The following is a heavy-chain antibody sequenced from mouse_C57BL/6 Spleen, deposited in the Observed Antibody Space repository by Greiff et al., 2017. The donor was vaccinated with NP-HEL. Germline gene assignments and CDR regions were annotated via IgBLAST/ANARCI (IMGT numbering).Heavy chain of an antibody. V-gene: IGHV1-15*01. Sequence: QVHVKQSGAELVRPGASVTLSCKASGYTFTDYEMHWVKQTPVHGLEWIGAIDPETGGTAYNQKFKGKAILTADKSSSTAYMELRSLTSEDSAVYYCHYYGSSYFDYWGQGTTLTVSS. CDR2: IDPETGGT. CDR1: GYTFTDYE. D-gene: IGHD1-1*01. CDR3: HYYGSSYFDY. J-gene: IGHJ2*01.